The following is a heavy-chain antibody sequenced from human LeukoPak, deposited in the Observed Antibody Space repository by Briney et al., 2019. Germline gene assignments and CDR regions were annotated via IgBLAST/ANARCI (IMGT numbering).Heavy chain of an antibody. CDR3: ARDAYEEWLTRGYNWFDP. Sequence: PGGSLRLSCAASGFTFSSYSMNWVRQAPGKGLEWVSYTSSSSSTIYYADSVKGRFTISRDNAKNSLYLQMNSLRAEDTALYYCARDAYEEWLTRGYNWFDPWGQGTLVSVSS. D-gene: IGHD3-16*01. V-gene: IGHV3-48*01. CDR2: TSSSSSTI. CDR1: GFTFSSYS. J-gene: IGHJ5*02.